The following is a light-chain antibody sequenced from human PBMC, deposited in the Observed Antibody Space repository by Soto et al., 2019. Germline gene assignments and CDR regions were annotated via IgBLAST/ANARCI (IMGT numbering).Light chain of an antibody. CDR1: QSISSSY. CDR2: GVS. Sequence: DIVLTQSPGTLSLSPGERATLSCRASQSISSSYLAWYQQKPGQAPRLLIHGVSTRATGIPDRFSGSGSGTDCTLTISRLEPEDFAVYYCQQYVTSPYIFGQGTKLEIK. J-gene: IGKJ2*01. V-gene: IGKV3-20*01. CDR3: QQYVTSPYI.